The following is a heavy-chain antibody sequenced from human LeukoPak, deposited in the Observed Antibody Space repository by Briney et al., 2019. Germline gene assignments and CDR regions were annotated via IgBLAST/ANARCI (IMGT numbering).Heavy chain of an antibody. CDR3: ARRGLRKMAVRGFDY. Sequence: SETLSLTCTVSGGSISSGSYYWSWIRQPPGKGLEWIGEINHSGSTNYNPSLKSRVTISVDTSKNQFSLKLSSVTAADTAVYYCARRGLRKMAVRGFDYWGQGTLVTVSS. J-gene: IGHJ4*02. CDR2: INHSGST. D-gene: IGHD5-24*01. CDR1: GGSISSGSYY. V-gene: IGHV4-39*07.